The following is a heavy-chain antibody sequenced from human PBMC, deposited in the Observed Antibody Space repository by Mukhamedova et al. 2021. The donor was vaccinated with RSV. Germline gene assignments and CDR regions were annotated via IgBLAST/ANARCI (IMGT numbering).Heavy chain of an antibody. Sequence: NWIRQSPSRGLEWLGRTYYRSKWYNEYAVSVKGRITINPDTSKNQFSLQLNSVTPEDTAVYYCARANFQNWFDPWGQGTLVTVS. J-gene: IGHJ5*02. CDR3: ARANFQNWFDP. D-gene: IGHD2/OR15-2a*01. V-gene: IGHV6-1*01. CDR2: TYYRSKWYN.